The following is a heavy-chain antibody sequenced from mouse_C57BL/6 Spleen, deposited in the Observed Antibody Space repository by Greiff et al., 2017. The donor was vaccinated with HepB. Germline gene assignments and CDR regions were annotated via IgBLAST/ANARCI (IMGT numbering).Heavy chain of an antibody. V-gene: IGHV1-52*01. CDR3: ARSDYYGSNNAMDY. D-gene: IGHD1-1*01. CDR1: GYTFTSYW. CDR2: IDPSDSET. Sequence: QVQLQQPGAELVRPGSSVKLSCKASGYTFTSYWMHWVKQRPIQGLEWIGNIDPSDSETHYNQKFKDKATLTVDKSSSTAYMKLSSLTSEDSAVYYWARSDYYGSNNAMDYWGQGTSVTVSS. J-gene: IGHJ4*01.